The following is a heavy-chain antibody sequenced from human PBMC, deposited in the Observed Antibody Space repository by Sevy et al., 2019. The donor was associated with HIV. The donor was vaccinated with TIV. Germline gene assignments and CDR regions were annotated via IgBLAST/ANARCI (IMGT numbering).Heavy chain of an antibody. Sequence: GGSLRLSCAASGFTFSNAWMSWVRQAPGKGLEWVGHIKSKTDGGTTDYAEPVKGRLTSSRDDSENTLYLQMNSLKTEETAVYYCTTDLRFAWFGELLLPDYWGQGTLVTVSS. D-gene: IGHD3-10*01. V-gene: IGHV3-15*01. J-gene: IGHJ4*02. CDR1: GFTFSNAW. CDR2: IKSKTDGGTT. CDR3: TTDLRFAWFGELLLPDY.